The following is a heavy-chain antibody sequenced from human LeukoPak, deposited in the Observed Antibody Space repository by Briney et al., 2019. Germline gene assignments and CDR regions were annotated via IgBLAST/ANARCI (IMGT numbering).Heavy chain of an antibody. Sequence: SETLSLTCTVSGGSISNYYWSWIRQPPVKGLEWIGYIYYSGSTNYNPSLKSRVTISVDTSKNQFSLKLSSVTAADTAVYYCARARRWNAAVEGWWFDPWGQGSLVTVSS. CDR3: ARARRWNAAVEGWWFDP. V-gene: IGHV4-59*01. J-gene: IGHJ5*02. CDR1: GGSISNYY. CDR2: IYYSGST. D-gene: IGHD1-1*01.